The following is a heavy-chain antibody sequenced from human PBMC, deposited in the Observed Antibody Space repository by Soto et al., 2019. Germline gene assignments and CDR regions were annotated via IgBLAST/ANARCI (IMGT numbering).Heavy chain of an antibody. J-gene: IGHJ4*02. CDR1: GFTFSSYE. D-gene: IGHD6-13*01. Sequence: GGSLRLSCAASGFTFSSYEMNWVRQAPGKGLEWVSYISSSGSTIYYADSVKVRFTISRDNAKNSLYLQMNSLRAEDTAVYYCARGCIAAAGNGLCYWGQGTLVTVSS. V-gene: IGHV3-48*03. CDR2: ISSSGSTI. CDR3: ARGCIAAAGNGLCY.